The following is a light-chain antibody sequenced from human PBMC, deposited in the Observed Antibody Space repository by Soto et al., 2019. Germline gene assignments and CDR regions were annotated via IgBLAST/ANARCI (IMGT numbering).Light chain of an antibody. V-gene: IGLV2-14*01. CDR2: EVN. Sequence: QSALTQPASVSGSPGQSTTISCTGTSSDVGGYNYVSWYQQHPGKAPKLMIYEVNNRPSGVSNRFSGSKSGNTASLTISGLQAEDEADNYCSSYTSSSTLVVFGGGTKLTVL. J-gene: IGLJ2*01. CDR3: SSYTSSSTLVV. CDR1: SSDVGGYNY.